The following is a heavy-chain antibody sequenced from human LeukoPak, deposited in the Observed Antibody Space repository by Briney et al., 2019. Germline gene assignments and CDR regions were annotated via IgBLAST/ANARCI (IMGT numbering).Heavy chain of an antibody. CDR1: GFTFSSYA. CDR3: AKDGAVAGSGPYYFDY. D-gene: IGHD6-19*01. Sequence: GGSLRLSCAASGFTFSSYAMSWVRQAPGKGLEWVSAISGSGGSTYYADSVKGRFTISRGNSKNTLYLQMNSLRAEDTAVYYCAKDGAVAGSGPYYFDYWGQGTLVTVSS. V-gene: IGHV3-23*01. CDR2: ISGSGGST. J-gene: IGHJ4*02.